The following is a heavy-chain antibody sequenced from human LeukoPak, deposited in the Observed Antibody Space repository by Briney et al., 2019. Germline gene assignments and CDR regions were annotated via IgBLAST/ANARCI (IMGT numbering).Heavy chain of an antibody. Sequence: PGGSLRLSCAASGFTFSSYAMSWVRQAPGKGLEWVSYISGSSGTIYYADSVKGRFTISRDNSKNTLYLLMNTLRAEDTAVYYCAKSSTETLYFFYYMDVWGKGATVTVSS. CDR1: GFTFSSYA. CDR2: ISGSSGTI. D-gene: IGHD4-17*01. J-gene: IGHJ6*03. CDR3: AKSSTETLYFFYYMDV. V-gene: IGHV3-23*01.